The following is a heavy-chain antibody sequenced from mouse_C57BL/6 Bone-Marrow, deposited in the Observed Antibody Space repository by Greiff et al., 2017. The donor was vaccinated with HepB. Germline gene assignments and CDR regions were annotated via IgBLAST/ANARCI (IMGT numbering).Heavy chain of an antibody. Sequence: EVQRVESGGGLVKPGGSLKLSCAASGFTFSSYTMSWVRQTPEKRLEWVATISGGGGNTYYPDSVKGRFTISRDNAKNTLYLQMSSLRSEDTALYYCARHDYDYDGNWYFDVWGTGTTVTASS. D-gene: IGHD2-4*01. J-gene: IGHJ1*03. CDR2: ISGGGGNT. V-gene: IGHV5-9*01. CDR1: GFTFSSYT. CDR3: ARHDYDYDGNWYFDV.